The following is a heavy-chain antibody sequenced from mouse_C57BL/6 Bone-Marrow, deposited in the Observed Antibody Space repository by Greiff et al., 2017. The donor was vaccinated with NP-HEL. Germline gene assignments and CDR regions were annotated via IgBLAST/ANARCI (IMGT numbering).Heavy chain of an antibody. V-gene: IGHV7-3*01. CDR1: GFTFTDYY. Sequence: EVKLVESGGGLVQPGGSLSLSCAASGFTFTDYYMSWVRQPPGKALEWLGFIRNKANGYTTEYSSSVKGRFPISRYNSPSILYLQMNALRAEDSATDYCARYKRGASDMDYWGQGTSVTVSS. J-gene: IGHJ4*01. CDR3: ARYKRGASDMDY. CDR2: IRNKANGYTT. D-gene: IGHD3-1*01.